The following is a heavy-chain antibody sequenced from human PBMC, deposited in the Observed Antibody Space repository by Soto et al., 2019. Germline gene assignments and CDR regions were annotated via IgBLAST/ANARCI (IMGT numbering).Heavy chain of an antibody. Sequence: QVQLQESGPGLVKPSQTLSLTCTVSGGSISSGGYYWRWIRQHPGKGLEWIGYIYYTGSTYYNPSLKSRVTISVDTSKNQFSLKLSSVTAADTAVYYCATLYMVRGVSTFDYWRQGTLVTVSS. J-gene: IGHJ4*02. CDR2: IYYTGST. D-gene: IGHD3-10*01. V-gene: IGHV4-31*03. CDR1: GGSISSGGYY. CDR3: ATLYMVRGVSTFDY.